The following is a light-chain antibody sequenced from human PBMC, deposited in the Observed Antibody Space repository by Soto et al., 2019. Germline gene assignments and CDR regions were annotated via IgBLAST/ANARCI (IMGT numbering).Light chain of an antibody. J-gene: IGLJ1*01. CDR3: QSYDSSLSAFALYV. CDR2: GNN. V-gene: IGLV1-40*01. CDR1: SSSIGAGYD. Sequence: QSVLTQPPSVSGAPGQRVTISCTGSSSSIGAGYDVHWYQQLPGTAPKLLIYGNNNRPSGVPDRFSGSKSGTSASLAITGLQAEDEADYYCQSYDSSLSAFALYVFGTGTKVTVL.